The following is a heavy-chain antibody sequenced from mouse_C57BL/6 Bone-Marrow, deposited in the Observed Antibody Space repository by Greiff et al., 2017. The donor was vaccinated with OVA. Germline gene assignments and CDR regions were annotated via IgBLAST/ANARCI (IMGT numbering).Heavy chain of an antibody. CDR2: IDPENGDT. V-gene: IGHV14-4*01. Sequence: EVQRVESGAELVRPGASVKLSCTASGFTIKDDYMHWVKQRPEQGLEWIGWIDPENGDTEYASKFQGKATITADTSSNTAYLQLSSLTSEDAAVYYCTMEGFYFDYWGQGTTLTVSS. CDR1: GFTIKDDY. J-gene: IGHJ2*01. CDR3: TMEGFYFDY.